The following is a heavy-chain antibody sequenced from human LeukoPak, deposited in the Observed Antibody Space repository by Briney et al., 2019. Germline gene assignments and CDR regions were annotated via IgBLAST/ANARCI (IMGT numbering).Heavy chain of an antibody. V-gene: IGHV3-74*01. CDR1: GFSFSITW. D-gene: IGHD1-7*01. CDR2: INSDGSST. Sequence: GGSLRLSCAASGFSFSITWMHWVRQVPGKGLVWISRINSDGSSTIYADSVKGRFTISRDNAKNMLYLQMNSLRAEDTAVYYCASYNWNFLNDYWGQGTLVTVSS. CDR3: ASYNWNFLNDY. J-gene: IGHJ4*02.